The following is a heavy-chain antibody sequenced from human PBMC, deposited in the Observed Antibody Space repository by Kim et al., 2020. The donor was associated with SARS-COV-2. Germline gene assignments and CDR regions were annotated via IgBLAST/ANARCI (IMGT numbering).Heavy chain of an antibody. J-gene: IGHJ4*02. V-gene: IGHV3-23*01. CDR2: ISGSGGST. CDR1: GFTFSSYA. Sequence: GGSLRLSCAASGFTFSSYAMSWVRQAPGKGLEWVSAISGSGGSTYYADSVKGRFTISRDNSKNTLYLQMNSLRAEDTAVYYCGSGVVVIPPYYFDYWGQGTLVTVSS. D-gene: IGHD3-22*01. CDR3: GSGVVVIPPYYFDY.